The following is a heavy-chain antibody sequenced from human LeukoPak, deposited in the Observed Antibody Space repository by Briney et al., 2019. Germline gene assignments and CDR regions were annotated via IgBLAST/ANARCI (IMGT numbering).Heavy chain of an antibody. V-gene: IGHV3-30*18. CDR2: ISYDGSNK. Sequence: PGGSLRLSCAASGFTFRSYDMHWVRQAPGQGLQWVAVISYDGSNKYHADSVKGRFTISRDNSKNTLYLQMNSLRAEDTAVYYCAKDSEIAAAGSYWYFDLWGRGTLVTVSS. CDR3: AKDSEIAAAGSYWYFDL. D-gene: IGHD6-13*01. J-gene: IGHJ2*01. CDR1: GFTFRSYD.